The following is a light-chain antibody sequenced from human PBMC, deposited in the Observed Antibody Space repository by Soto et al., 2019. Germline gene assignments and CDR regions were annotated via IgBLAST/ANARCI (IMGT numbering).Light chain of an antibody. J-gene: IGKJ5*01. Sequence: DIQMTQSPSSLSASVGDRVTITCRASQSIHNFLNWYQHKPGKAPKLLIYAASSLQSGVPSRFSGSGSGTDFTLTISSLQPEDFATYYCQQTYSTPITFGQGTRLEIK. V-gene: IGKV1-39*01. CDR3: QQTYSTPIT. CDR1: QSIHNF. CDR2: AAS.